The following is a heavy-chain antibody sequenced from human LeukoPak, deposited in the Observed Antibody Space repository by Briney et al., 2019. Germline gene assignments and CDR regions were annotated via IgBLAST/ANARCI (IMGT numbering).Heavy chain of an antibody. Sequence: GGSLRLSCAASGFTFSSYSMNWVRQAPGKGLEWVSSISSSSSYIYYADSVKGRFTISRDNAKNSLYLQMNSLRAEDTAVYYCARGLGGWELPRGRAFDLWGQGTMVTVSS. CDR3: ARGLGGWELPRGRAFDL. J-gene: IGHJ3*01. CDR1: GFTFSSYS. CDR2: ISSSSSYI. V-gene: IGHV3-21*01. D-gene: IGHD1-26*01.